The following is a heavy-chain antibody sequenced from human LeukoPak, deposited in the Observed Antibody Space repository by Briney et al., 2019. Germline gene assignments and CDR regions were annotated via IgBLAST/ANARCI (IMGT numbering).Heavy chain of an antibody. CDR2: ISYDGSNK. V-gene: IGHV3-30*03. Sequence: GGSLRLSCAASGFTFSSFGIHWVRQAPGKGLEWVAVISYDGSNKYYADSVKGRFTISRDNSKNTLYLQMNSLRAEDTAVYYCARGSTEFDYWGQGTLVTVSS. CDR1: GFTFSSFG. CDR3: ARGSTEFDY. J-gene: IGHJ4*02.